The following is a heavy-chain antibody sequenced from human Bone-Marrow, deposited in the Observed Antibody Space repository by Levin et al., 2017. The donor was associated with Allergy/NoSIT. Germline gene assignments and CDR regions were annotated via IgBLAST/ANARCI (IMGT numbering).Heavy chain of an antibody. Sequence: GGSLRLSCAASGFTFSSYSMTWVRQAPGKGLEWVSIISGGGGTIYYADSVKGRFTISRDNSKNTLYLQMNSLRAEDTAIYYCAKEYSDYPDPFDYWGQGTLVTVSS. CDR3: AKEYSDYPDPFDY. V-gene: IGHV3-23*01. CDR2: ISGGGGTI. D-gene: IGHD4-11*01. J-gene: IGHJ4*02. CDR1: GFTFSSYS.